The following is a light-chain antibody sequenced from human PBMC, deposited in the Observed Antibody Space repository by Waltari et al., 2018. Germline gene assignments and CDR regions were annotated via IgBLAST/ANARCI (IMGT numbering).Light chain of an antibody. CDR2: EVS. V-gene: IGLV2-23*02. J-gene: IGLJ1*01. CDR3: CSYAGSRTYV. CDR1: SSDVGNFNL. Sequence: QSALTQPASVSGSPGQSITISCTRTSSDVGNFNLVSWYQQHPGKVPKLIIYEVSKRPSGVSNHFSGSKSGNTASLTISGLRAEDEADYYCCSYAGSRTYVFGTGTKVTVL.